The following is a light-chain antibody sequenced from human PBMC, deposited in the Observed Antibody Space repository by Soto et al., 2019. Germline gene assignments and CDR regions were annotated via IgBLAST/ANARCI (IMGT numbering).Light chain of an antibody. V-gene: IGKV3-15*01. CDR3: QQYDNWPPKT. CDR1: QSVSNN. CDR2: DAS. J-gene: IGKJ4*01. Sequence: EIVMTQSPAILSVSPVDRATLSFRAGQSVSNNLAWYQQKPGQAPRLLIYDASTRATGIPDRFSGGGSGTEFTLTISSLQSEDVGVYYCQQYDNWPPKTFGGGTKVDI.